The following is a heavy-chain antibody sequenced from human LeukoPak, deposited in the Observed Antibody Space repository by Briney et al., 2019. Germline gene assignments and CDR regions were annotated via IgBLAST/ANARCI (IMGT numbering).Heavy chain of an antibody. J-gene: IGHJ4*02. V-gene: IGHV3-7*01. CDR1: GFTFSTYW. D-gene: IGHD4-23*01. CDR3: ATSADSPGNS. Sequence: GGSLRLSCVASGFTFSTYWMSWVRQAPGKGLEWVANLKQDGSVKHYVDPVKGRFTISRDNAKNSLYLQMTNLRAEDTAVYYCATSADSPGNSWGQGTLITVSS. CDR2: LKQDGSVK.